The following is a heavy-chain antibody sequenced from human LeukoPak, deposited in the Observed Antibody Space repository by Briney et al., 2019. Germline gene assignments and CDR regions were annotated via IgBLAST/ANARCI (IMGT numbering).Heavy chain of an antibody. CDR1: GFTFSSYA. CDR2: INSDSNYI. CDR3: ARNGILGIAAAVDV. Sequence: GGSLRLSCAASGFTFSSYAMNWVRQAPGKGLEWVSSINSDSNYIYYADSVKGRFTISRDAKNSVYLQMNSLRAEDTAVYYCARNGILGIAAAVDVWGKGTTVTVSS. V-gene: IGHV3-21*01. D-gene: IGHD6-13*01. J-gene: IGHJ6*04.